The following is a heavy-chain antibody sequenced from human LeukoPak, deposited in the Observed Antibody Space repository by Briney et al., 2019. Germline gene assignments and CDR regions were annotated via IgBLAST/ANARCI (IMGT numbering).Heavy chain of an antibody. Sequence: GESLKVSCKGSGYSFTNYWISWVRQMPGKGLEWMGRIDPSDSYTKYSPSFEGHVTISVDKSISTAFLQWNSLKASDSAMYYCATGASKVTTDFANYWGQGTQVAVSS. V-gene: IGHV5-10-1*01. CDR2: IDPSDSYT. CDR1: GYSFTNYW. D-gene: IGHD4-17*01. CDR3: ATGASKVTTDFANY. J-gene: IGHJ4*02.